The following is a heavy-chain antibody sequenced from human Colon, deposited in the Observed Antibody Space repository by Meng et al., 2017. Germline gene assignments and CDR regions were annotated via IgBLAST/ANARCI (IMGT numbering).Heavy chain of an antibody. CDR1: GGSISSSAYH. Sequence: QLQLQESGPGLVKPSETLSLTCIVSGGSISSSAYHWGWIRQPPGKGLEWIGSIGHSGITYYTPSLKSRVTVSIDTSKSQFSLKLTSVTAADTAVYYCVRSSGWVRTGFDPWGQGTLVTVSS. J-gene: IGHJ5*02. CDR2: IGHSGIT. D-gene: IGHD6-19*01. V-gene: IGHV4-39*01. CDR3: VRSSGWVRTGFDP.